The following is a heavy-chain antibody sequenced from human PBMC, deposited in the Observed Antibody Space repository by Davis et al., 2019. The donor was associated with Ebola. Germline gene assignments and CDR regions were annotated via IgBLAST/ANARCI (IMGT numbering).Heavy chain of an antibody. CDR1: GDSVSGKSGG. CDR3: ARGWLRTGFDC. V-gene: IGHV6-1*01. CDR2: TYYTSKWNN. J-gene: IGHJ4*02. Sequence: HSQTLSLTCAISGDSVSGKSGGWNWIRQSPSRGLEWLERTYYTSKWNNDYGLSVKSRITINPDTSKNQFSLHLNSVTPEDTAVYYCARGWLRTGFDCWGQGTLVTVSS. D-gene: IGHD3/OR15-3a*01.